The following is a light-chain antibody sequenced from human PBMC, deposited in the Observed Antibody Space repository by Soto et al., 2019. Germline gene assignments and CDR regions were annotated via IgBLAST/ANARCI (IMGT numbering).Light chain of an antibody. Sequence: SYELTQPPSVSLSPGQTASITCSGDKLGDKYACWYQQKPGQSPVLVIYQDNKRPSGIPERFSGSNSGTTATLTISGTQTMDEADYYCQAWDSGTAVFGGGTKVTVL. CDR1: KLGDKY. J-gene: IGLJ2*01. CDR2: QDN. V-gene: IGLV3-1*01. CDR3: QAWDSGTAV.